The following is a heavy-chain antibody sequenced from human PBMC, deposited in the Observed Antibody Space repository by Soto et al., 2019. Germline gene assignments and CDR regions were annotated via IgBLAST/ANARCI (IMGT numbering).Heavy chain of an antibody. CDR3: ARDYCNISDY. V-gene: IGHV3-66*01. Sequence: GGSLRLSCAASGFTVSSNYMSWVRQAPGKGLEWVSVIYSGGSTYYADSVKGRFTISRDNSKNTLYLQMNSLRAEDTAVYYCARDYCNISDYWGQRTLVTVSS. D-gene: IGHD2-21*02. J-gene: IGHJ4*02. CDR2: IYSGGST. CDR1: GFTVSSNY.